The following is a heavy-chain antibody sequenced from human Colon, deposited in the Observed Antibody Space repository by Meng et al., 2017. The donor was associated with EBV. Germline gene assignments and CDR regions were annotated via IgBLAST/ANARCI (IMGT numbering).Heavy chain of an antibody. D-gene: IGHD3-10*01. V-gene: IGHV4-61*01. CDR1: GGSVATWPCN. CDR2: HYYCGGT. J-gene: IGHJ5*02. Sequence: VQQQGGGPGLVVPPEPPSLPCTVTGGSVATWPCNWCVIRQPPGKGLGWISYHYYCGGTNYNPSLKSRLTISIDTSKNQFSLSLRSVTAADTAVYYCARVSGRSFDPWGQGTLVTVSS. CDR3: ARVSGRSFDP.